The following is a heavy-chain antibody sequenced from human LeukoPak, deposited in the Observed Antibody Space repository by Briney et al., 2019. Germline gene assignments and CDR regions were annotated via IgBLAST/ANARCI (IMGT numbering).Heavy chain of an antibody. V-gene: IGHV3-23*01. D-gene: IGHD6-19*01. CDR1: GFTFSSYA. J-gene: IGHJ4*02. Sequence: GGSLRLSCAASGFTFSSYAMSWVRQAPGKGLECISGFSGSGGSTYYADSVKGRFTISRDNSKNTLYVQMNSLRAEDTAVYYCAKSNRGWGGGFDYWGQGTLVTVSS. CDR3: AKSNRGWGGGFDY. CDR2: FSGSGGST.